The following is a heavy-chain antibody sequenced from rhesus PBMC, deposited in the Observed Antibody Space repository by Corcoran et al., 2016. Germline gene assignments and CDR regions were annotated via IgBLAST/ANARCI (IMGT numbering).Heavy chain of an antibody. D-gene: IGHD2-39*02. CDR2: INGKSRST. CDR1: GGTSSSYS. V-gene: IGHV4-80*01. J-gene: IGHJ6*01. CDR3: ARGSGSVYGLES. Sequence: QVQLQESGPGLVKPSETLSITSPVSGGTSSSYSWTWVRQPPGKGLEWIGEINGKSRSTNYNPSLKSRVTISKDASTTQFSLNLTSVTAADTAVYYCARGSGSVYGLESWRQGAVVTVSS.